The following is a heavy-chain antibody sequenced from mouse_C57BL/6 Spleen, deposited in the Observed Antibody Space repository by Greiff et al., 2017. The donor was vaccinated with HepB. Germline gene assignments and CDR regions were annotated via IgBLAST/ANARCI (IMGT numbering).Heavy chain of an antibody. J-gene: IGHJ2*01. CDR1: GFSFSDYE. CDR3: ARGVLYYCDY. Sequence: EVQLVESGGGLVKPGGSLKLSCAASGFSFSDYEMHWVRQAPEKGLEWVAYISSGSSTIYYADTGKGRVTISRDNAKTTLFLQMTSLRSEDTAMYYCARGVLYYCDYWGQGTTLTVSS. D-gene: IGHD3-3*01. CDR2: ISSGSSTI. V-gene: IGHV5-17*01.